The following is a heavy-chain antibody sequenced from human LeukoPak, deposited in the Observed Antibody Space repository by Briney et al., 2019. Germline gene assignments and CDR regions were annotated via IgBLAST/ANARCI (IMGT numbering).Heavy chain of an antibody. D-gene: IGHD4-17*01. CDR3: ARGQGTVTTH. Sequence: SETLSLTCTVSGGSFSGYYCTWIRQPPGKGLEWIGEINHSGSANYNPSLKSRVTIPLDTSKNQFSLKLSSVTAADTAVYYCARGQGTVTTHWGQGTLVTVSS. CDR2: INHSGSA. V-gene: IGHV4-34*01. J-gene: IGHJ4*02. CDR1: GGSFSGYY.